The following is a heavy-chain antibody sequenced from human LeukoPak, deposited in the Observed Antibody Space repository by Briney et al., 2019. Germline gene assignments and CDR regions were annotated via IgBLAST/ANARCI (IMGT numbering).Heavy chain of an antibody. D-gene: IGHD5-24*01. CDR2: IKEDGSET. V-gene: IGHV3-7*01. J-gene: IGHJ4*02. Sequence: GESLRLSCSASGFIFKKYWMNWVRQVPGKGLECLANIKEDGSETYYADSVKGRFTISRDNPKNLLFLQINSLRVEDTAVYYCARETPRRGETRDGYRWGQGTVVTVSS. CDR1: GFIFKKYW. CDR3: ARETPRRGETRDGYR.